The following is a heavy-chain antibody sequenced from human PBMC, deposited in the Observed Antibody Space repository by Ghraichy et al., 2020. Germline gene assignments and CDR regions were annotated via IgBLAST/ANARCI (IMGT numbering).Heavy chain of an antibody. D-gene: IGHD3-22*01. Sequence: SETLSLTCAVYGGSFSGYYWSWIRQPPGKGLEWIGEINHSGSTNYNPSLKSRVTISVDTSKNQFSLKLSSVTAADTAVYYCARDKRFPEYYDSSGYNIIDYWGQGTLVTVSS. V-gene: IGHV4-34*01. J-gene: IGHJ4*02. CDR2: INHSGST. CDR1: GGSFSGYY. CDR3: ARDKRFPEYYDSSGYNIIDY.